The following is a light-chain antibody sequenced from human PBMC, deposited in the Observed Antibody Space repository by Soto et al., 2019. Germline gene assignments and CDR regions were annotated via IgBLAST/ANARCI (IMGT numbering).Light chain of an antibody. CDR2: DAS. CDR3: QQYDNLPTWT. V-gene: IGKV1-33*01. CDR1: QDISNY. Sequence: HMDVSPSSLSASVGDRVTITCRASQDISNYLNWYQQKPGKAPKLLIYDASNLETGVPSRFSGSGSGTDFTFTISSLQPEAIATYYCQQYDNLPTWTFGQGTKVDIK. J-gene: IGKJ1*01.